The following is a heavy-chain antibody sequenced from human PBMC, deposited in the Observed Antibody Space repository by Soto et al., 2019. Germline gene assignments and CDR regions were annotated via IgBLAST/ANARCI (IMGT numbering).Heavy chain of an antibody. J-gene: IGHJ1*01. V-gene: IGHV3-23*01. Sequence: EVQLLESGGGLVQPGGSLRLSCAASGFPFSSYAMNSVRQAPGKGLEWVSAISGSGDSTNYADSVKDRFTISRDNSKNTLYLRMNSLRAEDTAVYYCAKGAGPSASGRHWGQGTLVTVSP. D-gene: IGHD6-19*01. CDR3: AKGAGPSASGRH. CDR1: GFPFSSYA. CDR2: ISGSGDST.